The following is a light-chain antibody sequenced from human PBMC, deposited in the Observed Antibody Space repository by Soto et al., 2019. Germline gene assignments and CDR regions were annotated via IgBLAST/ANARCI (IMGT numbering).Light chain of an antibody. CDR3: QQLKSYPFT. CDR2: SAS. Sequence: DIQLTQSPSFLSASVGDRVTITCRASPGISSYLAWYQQKPGKVPELLIFSASTLVSGVPSRFSGSGSETEFTLTISSLQPEDSATYYCQQLKSYPFTFGPGTKVTLK. J-gene: IGKJ3*01. V-gene: IGKV1-9*01. CDR1: PGISSY.